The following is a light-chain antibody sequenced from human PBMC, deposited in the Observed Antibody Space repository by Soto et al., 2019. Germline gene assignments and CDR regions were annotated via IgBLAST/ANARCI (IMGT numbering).Light chain of an antibody. Sequence: EIVVSQSPATLSMSPGERATLSCRASQSVGSDLAWYQQKPGQAPRLLIYAASNRAAGIPARFSGSGSGTEFTLTISSLQSEDFAVYYCQQYTNWPPWTFGQGTKVEMK. J-gene: IGKJ1*01. CDR1: QSVGSD. V-gene: IGKV3-15*01. CDR3: QQYTNWPPWT. CDR2: AAS.